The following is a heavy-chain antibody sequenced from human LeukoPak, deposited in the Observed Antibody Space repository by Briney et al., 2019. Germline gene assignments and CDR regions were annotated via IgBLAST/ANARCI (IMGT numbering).Heavy chain of an antibody. CDR1: GGTFSSYA. D-gene: IGHD3-22*01. V-gene: IGHV1-69*13. J-gene: IGHJ3*02. Sequence: ASVKVSCKASGGTFSSYAISWVRQAPGQGLEWMGGIIPIFGTANYAQKFQGRVTITADESTSTAYMELSSLRSEDTAVYYCARDHDRSDLGDFEIWGQGTVVTVSS. CDR3: ARDHDRSDLGDFEI. CDR2: IIPIFGTA.